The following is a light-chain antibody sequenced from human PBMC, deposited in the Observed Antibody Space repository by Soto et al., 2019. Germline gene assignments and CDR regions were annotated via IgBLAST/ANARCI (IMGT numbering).Light chain of an antibody. CDR2: DAT. J-gene: IGKJ5*01. V-gene: IGKV3-11*01. CDR1: QSVASH. CDR3: LQRSSVIT. Sequence: EVVLTQSPASLSLSPGERATLSCRASQSVASHLAWYQQKPGQAPRLLIYDATKRATGIPARFSGNGFGTYFTLPISSLEPEDVAVYYFLQRSSVITFGQGTRLDI.